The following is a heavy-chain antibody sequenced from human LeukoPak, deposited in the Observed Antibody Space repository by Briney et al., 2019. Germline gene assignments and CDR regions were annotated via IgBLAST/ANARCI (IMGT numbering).Heavy chain of an antibody. V-gene: IGHV3-73*01. CDR1: GFTFSGSA. J-gene: IGHJ6*04. CDR3: ARDLIAVAGSMDV. D-gene: IGHD6-19*01. CDR2: IRSKANSYAT. Sequence: GGSLRLSCAASGFTFSGSAMHWVRQASGKGLEWVGRIRSKANSYATAYAASVKGRFTISRDDSKNTAYLQMNSLKTEDTAVYYCARDLIAVAGSMDVWGKGTTVTISS.